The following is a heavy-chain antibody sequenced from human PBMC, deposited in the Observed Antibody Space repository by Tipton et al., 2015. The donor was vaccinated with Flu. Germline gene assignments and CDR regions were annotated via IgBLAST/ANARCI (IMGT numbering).Heavy chain of an antibody. CDR1: GGSISSYY. Sequence: TLSLTCNVSGGSISSYYWSWIRQPPGKGLEWIGYISYSGSTNYNPSLKSRVTMSLDTSKNQFSLKLTSVTAADTAVYYCAREMYGSGSWGGYYYYGMDVWGQGTAVTVSS. D-gene: IGHD3-10*01. CDR3: AREMYGSGSWGGYYYYGMDV. CDR2: ISYSGST. J-gene: IGHJ6*02. V-gene: IGHV4-59*12.